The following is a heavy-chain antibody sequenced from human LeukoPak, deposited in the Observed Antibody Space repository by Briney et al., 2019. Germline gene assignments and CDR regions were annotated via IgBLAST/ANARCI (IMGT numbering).Heavy chain of an antibody. CDR1: GGSISSYY. J-gene: IGHJ3*02. D-gene: IGHD3-10*01. CDR2: IYYSGSS. Sequence: SETLSLTCTVSGGSISSYYWSWIRQPPRKGLEWIGYIYYSGSSNYNPSLKSRVTISVDTSKNQFSLKLSSVTAADTAVYYYAREGSGSWSAFDIWGQGTMVTVSS. V-gene: IGHV4-59*01. CDR3: AREGSGSWSAFDI.